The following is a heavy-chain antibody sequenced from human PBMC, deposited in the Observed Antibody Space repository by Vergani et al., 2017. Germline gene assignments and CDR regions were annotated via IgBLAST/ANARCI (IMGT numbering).Heavy chain of an antibody. J-gene: IGHJ6*02. CDR3: ARVLRDASSGYQGLYYYYGMDV. CDR2: IYSGGST. V-gene: IGHV3-66*02. CDR1: GFTVSSNY. D-gene: IGHD3-22*01. Sequence: EVQLVESGGGLVQPGGSLRLSCAASGFTVSSNYMSWVRQAPGKGLEWVSVIYSGGSTYYADSVKGRFTISRDNSKNTLYLQMNSLRAEDTAVYYCARVLRDASSGYQGLYYYYGMDVWGQGTTVTVSS.